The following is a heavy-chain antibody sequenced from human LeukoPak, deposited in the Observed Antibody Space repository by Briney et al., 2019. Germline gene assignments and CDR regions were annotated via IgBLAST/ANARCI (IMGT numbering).Heavy chain of an antibody. CDR1: GYTFTGYY. V-gene: IGHV1-2*06. CDR3: ARDRELWFGELLSSIIDY. Sequence: ASVKVSCKASGYTFTGYYMHWVRQAPGQGLEWMGRINPNSGGTNYAQKFQGRVTMTRDMSISTAYMELSRLRSDDTAVYYCARDRELWFGELLSSIIDYWGQGTLVTVSS. J-gene: IGHJ4*02. CDR2: INPNSGGT. D-gene: IGHD3-10*01.